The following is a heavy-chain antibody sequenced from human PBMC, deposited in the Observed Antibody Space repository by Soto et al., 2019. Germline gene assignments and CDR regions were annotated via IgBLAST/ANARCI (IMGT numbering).Heavy chain of an antibody. CDR1: GGSFSGYY. CDR2: INHSGST. V-gene: IGHV4-34*01. CDR3: ARERGVLLWFGELFRFDP. D-gene: IGHD3-10*01. Sequence: SETLSLTCAVYGGSFSGYYWSWIRQPPGKGLEWIGEINHSGSTNYNPSLKSRVTISVDTSKNQFSLKLSSVTAADTAVYYCARERGVLLWFGELFRFDPWGQGTLVTVSS. J-gene: IGHJ5*02.